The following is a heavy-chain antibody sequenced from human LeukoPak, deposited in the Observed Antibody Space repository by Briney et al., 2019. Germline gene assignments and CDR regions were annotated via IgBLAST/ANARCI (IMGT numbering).Heavy chain of an antibody. D-gene: IGHD5-18*01. CDR1: GFTFSIYW. V-gene: IGHV3-23*01. J-gene: IGHJ4*02. CDR3: AKDLGSYGWSYFDY. Sequence: QPGGSLRLSCTASGFTFSIYWMHWVRQAPGKGLEWVSAISGSGGSTYYADSVKGRFTISRDNSKNTLYLQMNSLRAEDTAVYYCAKDLGSYGWSYFDYWGQGTLVTVSS. CDR2: ISGSGGST.